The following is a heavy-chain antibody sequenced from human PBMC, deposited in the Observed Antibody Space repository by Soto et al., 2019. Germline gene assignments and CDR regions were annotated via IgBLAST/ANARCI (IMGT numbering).Heavy chain of an antibody. J-gene: IGHJ4*02. Sequence: GGSLRLACAASVFTFTSFAITWVRQAPGKGLEWVSTISGSGGSTCYADSVKGRFTISRDNSKNTLYLQMNSLRVEDTAVYYCAKGGLLTIMYYFDYWGQGTPVTVSS. V-gene: IGHV3-23*01. CDR2: ISGSGGST. D-gene: IGHD1-1*01. CDR3: AKGGLLTIMYYFDY. CDR1: VFTFTSFA.